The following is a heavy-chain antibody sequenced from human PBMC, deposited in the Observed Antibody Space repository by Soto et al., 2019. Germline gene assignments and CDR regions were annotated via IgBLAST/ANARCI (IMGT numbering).Heavy chain of an antibody. D-gene: IGHD2-15*01. V-gene: IGHV3-30-3*01. Sequence: QVQLVESGGGVIQPGRSLRLSCAASGLTFSSYAMHWVRQAPDKGLEWVAVISYDGSDKYYADSVKGRFTISRDNSKNTLYLQVNSLRAEDTAGYYCAVDTLANLDYWGQGSLVTVSS. CDR3: AVDTLANLDY. CDR1: GLTFSSYA. CDR2: ISYDGSDK. J-gene: IGHJ4*02.